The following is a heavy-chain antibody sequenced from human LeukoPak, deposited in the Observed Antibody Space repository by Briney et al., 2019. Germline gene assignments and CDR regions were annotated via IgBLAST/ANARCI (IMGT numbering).Heavy chain of an antibody. Sequence: QPSETLSLTCAVYGGSFSGYYWSWVRQAPGKGLEWVSVIYSGVTTYYADSVKGRFTISRDNSKNTLYLQMDSLRAEDTAVYHCARDAYKCDSSGCFHYFDYWGQGTLVTVSS. CDR2: IYSGVTT. J-gene: IGHJ4*02. CDR1: GGSFSGYY. CDR3: ARDAYKCDSSGCFHYFDY. V-gene: IGHV3-66*01. D-gene: IGHD3-22*01.